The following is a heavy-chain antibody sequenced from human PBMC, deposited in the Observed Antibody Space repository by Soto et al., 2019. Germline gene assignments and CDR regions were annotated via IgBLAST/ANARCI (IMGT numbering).Heavy chain of an antibody. CDR1: GFTFSSYA. CDR3: ASPSITMVRGVIINFDY. V-gene: IGHV3-23*01. J-gene: IGHJ4*02. D-gene: IGHD3-10*01. CDR2: ISGSGGST. Sequence: LRLSCAVSGFTFSSYAMSWVRQAPGKGLEWVSAISGSGGSTYYADSVKGRFTISRDNSKNTLYLQMNSLRAEDTAVYYCASPSITMVRGVIINFDYWGQGTLVTVSS.